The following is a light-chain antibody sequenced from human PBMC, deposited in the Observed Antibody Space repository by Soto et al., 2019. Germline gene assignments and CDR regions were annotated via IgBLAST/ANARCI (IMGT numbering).Light chain of an antibody. V-gene: IGLV2-8*01. CDR1: SSDVGGYNY. CDR2: EVS. CDR3: SSYAGSNNPVV. Sequence: QSALXQXPSASGSPGQSVTISCTGTSSDVGGYNYVSWYQQHPGKAPKLMIYEVSKRPSGVPDRFSGSKSGNTASLTVSGLQAEDEADYYCSSYAGSNNPVVFGGGTKVTVL. J-gene: IGLJ2*01.